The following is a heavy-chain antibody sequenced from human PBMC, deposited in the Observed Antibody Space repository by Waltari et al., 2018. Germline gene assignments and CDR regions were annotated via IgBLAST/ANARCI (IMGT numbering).Heavy chain of an antibody. J-gene: IGHJ3*02. Sequence: QLQLQESGSGLVKPSQTLSLTCAVSGGSISSGGYSWSWIRQPPGKGLEWIGYIYHSGSTYYNPSLKSRVTISVDRSKNQFSLKLSSVTAADTAVYYCAVEMANFGGAFDIWGQGTMVTVSS. CDR1: GGSISSGGYS. CDR2: IYHSGST. V-gene: IGHV4-30-2*01. CDR3: AVEMANFGGAFDI. D-gene: IGHD3-10*01.